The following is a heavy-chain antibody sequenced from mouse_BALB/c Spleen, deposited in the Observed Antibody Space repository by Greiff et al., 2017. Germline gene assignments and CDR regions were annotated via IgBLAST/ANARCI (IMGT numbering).Heavy chain of an antibody. CDR3: ARSTVGAPDY. Sequence: QVQLQQSGAELVKPGASVKLSCKTSGYTFTSYWIQWVKQRPGQGLGWIGEIFPGTGTTYYNEKFKGKATLTIDTSSSTAYMQLSSLTSEDSAVYFCARSTVGAPDYWGQGTTLTVSS. CDR2: IFPGTGTT. D-gene: IGHD1-1*01. CDR1: GYTFTSYW. V-gene: IGHV1S132*01. J-gene: IGHJ2*01.